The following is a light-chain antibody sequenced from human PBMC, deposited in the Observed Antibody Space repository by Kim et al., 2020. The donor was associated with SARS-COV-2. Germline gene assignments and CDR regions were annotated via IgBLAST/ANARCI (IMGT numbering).Light chain of an antibody. Sequence: PGKTARITCEGKNIESKSVHWYQQKPGQAPVLVVYDDSDRPSGIPERFSGSNSGNTATLTISRVEAGDEADYYCHVWDSTSDPVVFGGGTQLTVL. CDR2: DDS. CDR1: NIESKS. CDR3: HVWDSTSDPVV. J-gene: IGLJ2*01. V-gene: IGLV3-21*03.